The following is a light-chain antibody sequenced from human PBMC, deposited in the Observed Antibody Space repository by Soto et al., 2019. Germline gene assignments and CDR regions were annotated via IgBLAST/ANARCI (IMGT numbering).Light chain of an antibody. CDR2: DVS. CDR1: SSDVGGYNY. J-gene: IGLJ1*01. V-gene: IGLV2-11*01. Sequence: QSALTQPRSVSGSPGQSVTISCTGTSSDVGGYNYVSWYQQHPGKAPKLMIYDVSKRPSGVPDRFSGSKSGNAASLTTSGLQAEDEADYYCCSYAGSYTFLLVFGTGTKVTVL. CDR3: CSYAGSYTFLLV.